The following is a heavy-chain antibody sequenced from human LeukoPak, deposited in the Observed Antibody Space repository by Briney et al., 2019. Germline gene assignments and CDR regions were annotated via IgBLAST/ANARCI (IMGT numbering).Heavy chain of an antibody. CDR2: MNPNSGNT. J-gene: IGHJ4*02. V-gene: IGHV1-8*02. CDR1: GYTFTSYD. D-gene: IGHD1-26*01. CDR3: ARDVTWELRNRGPGDRGYFDY. Sequence: ASVKVSCKASGYTFTSYDINWVRQAPGQGLEWMGWMNPNSGNTGYAQKFQGRVTMTRDTSTSTVYMELSSLRSEDTAVYYCARDVTWELRNRGPGDRGYFDYWGQGTLVTVSS.